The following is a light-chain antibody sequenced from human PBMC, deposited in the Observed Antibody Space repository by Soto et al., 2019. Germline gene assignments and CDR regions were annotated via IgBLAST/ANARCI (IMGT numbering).Light chain of an antibody. CDR2: DAS. J-gene: IGKJ5*01. CDR3: QQRSNWIT. V-gene: IGKV3-11*01. Sequence: GERAPLSGMASQSVSTYLAWYQQKPGQAPRLLISDASNRATGIPARFSGSGSGTDFTLTISSLEPEDFAVYYCQQRSNWITFGQGTRLEI. CDR1: QSVSTY.